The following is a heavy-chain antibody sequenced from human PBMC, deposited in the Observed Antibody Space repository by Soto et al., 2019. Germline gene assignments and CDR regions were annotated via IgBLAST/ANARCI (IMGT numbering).Heavy chain of an antibody. CDR2: IYYSGST. CDR3: ARTYCGSASCYGLYYFGMDV. J-gene: IGHJ6*02. CDR1: SGSVSSHSYY. Sequence: SETLSLTCTVSSGSVSSHSYYWSWIRQPPGKGLEWIGYIYYSGSTYYNPSLKSQVTISVDTSKNQFSLKLRSVTAADTAVYYCARTYCGSASCYGLYYFGMDVWGQGTTVTVSS. D-gene: IGHD2-2*01. V-gene: IGHV4-61*01.